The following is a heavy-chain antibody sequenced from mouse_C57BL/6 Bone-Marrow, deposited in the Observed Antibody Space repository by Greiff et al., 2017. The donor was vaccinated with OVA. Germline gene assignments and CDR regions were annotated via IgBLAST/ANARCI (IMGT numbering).Heavy chain of an antibody. J-gene: IGHJ4*01. CDR3: ARGDQKWDAMDY. Sequence: QVQLQQPGAELVKPGASVKMSCKASGYTFTSYWITWVKQRPGQGLEWIGDIYPGSGSTNYNEKFKSKATLTVDTSSSTAYMQLSSLTSEDSAVYYCARGDQKWDAMDYWGQGTSVTVSS. D-gene: IGHD1-3*01. CDR2: IYPGSGST. V-gene: IGHV1-55*01. CDR1: GYTFTSYW.